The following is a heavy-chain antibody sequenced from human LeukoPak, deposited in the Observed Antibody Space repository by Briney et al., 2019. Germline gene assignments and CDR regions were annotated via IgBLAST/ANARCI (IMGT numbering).Heavy chain of an antibody. D-gene: IGHD3-22*01. V-gene: IGHV1-2*02. CDR2: IDPNSGGT. J-gene: IGHJ4*02. CDR1: GYTFTGYY. Sequence: ASVKVSCKASGYTFTGYYMHWVRQAPGQGLEWMGWIDPNSGGTNYAQKFQGRVTMTRDTSISTAYMELRSLRSDDTAVYYCARDPYYYDSSGYPPRFDYWGQGTLVTVSS. CDR3: ARDPYYYDSSGYPPRFDY.